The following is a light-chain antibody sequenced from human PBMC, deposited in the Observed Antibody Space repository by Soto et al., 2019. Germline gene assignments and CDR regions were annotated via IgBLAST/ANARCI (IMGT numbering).Light chain of an antibody. J-gene: IGKJ1*01. Sequence: EIVLTQSPGILSLSPGERATLSCRASQSVSNDFLAWYQQKPGQAPRLLIYGASTRATDVPDRFSGSGSGADFTLSISRLEPEDFAVYYGQQYGSSPPRTFGQGTKVEMK. CDR2: GAS. V-gene: IGKV3-20*01. CDR3: QQYGSSPPRT. CDR1: QSVSNDF.